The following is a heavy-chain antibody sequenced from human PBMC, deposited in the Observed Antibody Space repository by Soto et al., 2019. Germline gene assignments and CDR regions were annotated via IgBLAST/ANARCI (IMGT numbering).Heavy chain of an antibody. D-gene: IGHD5-12*01. CDR2: ISGSGGST. J-gene: IGHJ6*02. CDR3: TRPKNELRFYSYNGIDV. Sequence: PGGSLRLSCAASGFTFSSYAMSWVRQAPGKGLEWVSAISGSGGSTYYADSVKGRSTISRDNSKNTLYLQMNSLRAEDTAVYYCTRPKNELRFYSYNGIDVWGQGTTVTVSS. CDR1: GFTFSSYA. V-gene: IGHV3-23*01.